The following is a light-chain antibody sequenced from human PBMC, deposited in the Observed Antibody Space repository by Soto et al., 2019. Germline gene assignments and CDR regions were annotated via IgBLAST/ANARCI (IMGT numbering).Light chain of an antibody. CDR2: DGN. CDR1: SSDVRSYNY. V-gene: IGLV2-11*01. Sequence: QSALTQPRSVSGSPGQSVTISCTGASSDVRSYNYVSWYQQHPGKAPKLIIYDGNYRPSGVPDRFSGSQSGNRASLTISGLQTDDKADYYCCSYAGNYNLVFGGGTKLTVL. J-gene: IGLJ2*01. CDR3: CSYAGNYNLV.